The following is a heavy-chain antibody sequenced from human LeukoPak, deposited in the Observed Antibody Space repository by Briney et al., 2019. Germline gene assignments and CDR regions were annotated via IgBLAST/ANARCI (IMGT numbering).Heavy chain of an antibody. CDR2: ISYDGSNQ. CDR3: AKGYYYDSSGYYQHFDH. CDR1: GFTFSSFG. J-gene: IGHJ4*02. D-gene: IGHD3-22*01. V-gene: IGHV3-30*18. Sequence: PGGSLRLSCAASGFTFSSFGIHWVRQAPGKGLEWVALISYDGSNQYYADSVKGRFTISRDNSKNTLYLQMNSLRAEDTAVCYCAKGYYYDSSGYYQHFDHWGQGTLVTVSS.